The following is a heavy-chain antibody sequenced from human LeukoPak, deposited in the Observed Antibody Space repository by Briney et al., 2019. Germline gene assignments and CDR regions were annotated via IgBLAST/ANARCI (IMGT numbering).Heavy chain of an antibody. CDR2: TFYRSKWYN. J-gene: IGHJ4*02. CDR1: GDSVSSDSAA. V-gene: IGHV6-1*01. CDR3: TRVAGASFGY. Sequence: SQTLSLTCAISGDSVSSDSAAWNWIRQSPSTGLEWLGRTFYRSKWYNDYTVSVKGRITINPDTSKNQFSLHLNSVTPEDTAVYYCTRVAGASFGYWGQGTLVTVSS. D-gene: IGHD6-13*01.